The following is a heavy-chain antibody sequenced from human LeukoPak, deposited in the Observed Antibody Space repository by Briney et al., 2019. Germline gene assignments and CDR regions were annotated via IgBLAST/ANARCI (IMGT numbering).Heavy chain of an antibody. CDR3: TKKNNWDFDY. Sequence: GGSLRLSCAASGFTLSSYSMNWVRQAPGKGLEWVSYISSSSTHIYYADSVKGRFTISRDNARNSLYLQMNSLRAEDTAVYYCTKKNNWDFDYWGQGTLVTVSS. V-gene: IGHV3-21*04. J-gene: IGHJ4*02. CDR1: GFTLSSYS. D-gene: IGHD1-20*01. CDR2: ISSSSTHI.